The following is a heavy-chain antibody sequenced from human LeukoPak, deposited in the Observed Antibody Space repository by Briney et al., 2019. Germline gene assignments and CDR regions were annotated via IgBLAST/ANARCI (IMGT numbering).Heavy chain of an antibody. V-gene: IGHV1-2*02. Sequence: ASMKVSCKASGYTFTDYFIHCVRQAPGQGLEWMGWINPHSGGSSYAQKFQGRVTMTRDTSTSTAYMELHRLRSNDTAVYFCARDFLRIYHYDGFVYSINWFDPWGQGTLVTVSS. D-gene: IGHD3-22*01. CDR3: ARDFLRIYHYDGFVYSINWFDP. J-gene: IGHJ5*02. CDR1: GYTFTDYF. CDR2: INPHSGGS.